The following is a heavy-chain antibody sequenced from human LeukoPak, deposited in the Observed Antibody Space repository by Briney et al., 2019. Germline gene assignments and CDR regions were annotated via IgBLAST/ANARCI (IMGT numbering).Heavy chain of an antibody. D-gene: IGHD6-13*01. V-gene: IGHV4-34*01. Sequence: PSETPSLTCAVYGGSFSGYYWSWIRQPPGKGLEWIGEINHSGSTNYNPSLKSRVTISVDTSKNQFSLKLSSVTAADTAVYYCARVIAAAGSYYYYYYYMDVWGKGTTVTVSS. CDR1: GGSFSGYY. CDR3: ARVIAAAGSYYYYYYYMDV. CDR2: INHSGST. J-gene: IGHJ6*03.